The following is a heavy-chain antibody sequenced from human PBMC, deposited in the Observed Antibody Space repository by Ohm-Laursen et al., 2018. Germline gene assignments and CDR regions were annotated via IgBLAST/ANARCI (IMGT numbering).Heavy chain of an antibody. Sequence: SLRLSCSAFGFTFDDYAMHWVRQDPGKGLEWVSGISVSGSSTDYADSVKGRFTISRDNSKNTLYLQMNSLRAEDTAVYYCAKGTTDVDYWGQGTLVTVSS. CDR1: GFTFDDYA. CDR3: AKGTTDVDY. J-gene: IGHJ4*02. V-gene: IGHV3-23*01. D-gene: IGHD1-1*01. CDR2: ISVSGSST.